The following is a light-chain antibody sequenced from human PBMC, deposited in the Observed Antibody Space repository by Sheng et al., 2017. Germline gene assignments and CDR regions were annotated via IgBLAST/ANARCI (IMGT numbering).Light chain of an antibody. Sequence: EIVMTQSPATLSVSPGERATLSCRASQSVSSNLAWYQQKPGQAPRLLIYGASSRATGIPDRFSGSGSGTDFTPTISRLEPEDFAVYYCQQYGSSPYSFGQGTKLEIK. V-gene: IGKV3-20*01. CDR2: GAS. J-gene: IGKJ2*03. CDR3: QQYGSSPYS. CDR1: QSVSSN.